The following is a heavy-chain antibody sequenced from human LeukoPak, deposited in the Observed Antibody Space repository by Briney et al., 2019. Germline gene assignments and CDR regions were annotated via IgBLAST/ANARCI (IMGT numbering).Heavy chain of an antibody. CDR2: INTETGNP. CDR3: ARDNYYHYDY. CDR1: GYSFTGYG. Sequence: GASVKVSCKASGYSFTGYGMNWVRQAPGQGLEWMGWINTETGNPTYAQGFTGRFVFSLDTSVSTAYLQISSLKAEDTAVYYCARDNYYHYDYWGQGTLVTVSS. V-gene: IGHV7-4-1*02. J-gene: IGHJ4*02. D-gene: IGHD3-10*01.